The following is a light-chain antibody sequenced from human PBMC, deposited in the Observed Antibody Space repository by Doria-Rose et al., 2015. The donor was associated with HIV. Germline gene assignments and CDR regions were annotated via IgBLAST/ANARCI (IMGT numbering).Light chain of an antibody. CDR1: QSFSSTY. J-gene: IGKJ1*01. CDR2: DGS. CDR3: HQYGTSWT. Sequence: TQSPGTLPLSPGVRATLSCRASQSFSSTYLAWYQQKPGQAPSLLIYDGSTRATGIPDRFSASGSGTDFTLTINRLEPEDFALYYCHQYGTSWTFGQGTKVEI. V-gene: IGKV3-20*01.